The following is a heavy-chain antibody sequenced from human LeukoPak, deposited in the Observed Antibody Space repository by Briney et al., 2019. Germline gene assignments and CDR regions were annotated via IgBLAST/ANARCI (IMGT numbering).Heavy chain of an antibody. J-gene: IGHJ4*02. CDR2: IIPILGIA. CDR3: ARELGDLVTDY. V-gene: IGHV1-69*04. D-gene: IGHD2-21*02. CDR1: GGTFSSYA. Sequence: SVKVSCKASGGTFSSYAISWVRQAPGQGLEWMGRIIPILGIANYAQKFQGRVTITADKSTSTAYMELSSLRSEDTAVYYCARELGDLVTDYWGQGTLVTVSS.